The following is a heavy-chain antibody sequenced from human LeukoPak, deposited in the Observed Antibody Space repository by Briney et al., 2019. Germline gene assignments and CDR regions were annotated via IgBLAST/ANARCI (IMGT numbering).Heavy chain of an antibody. D-gene: IGHD5-18*01. CDR2: INKSANDT. CDR3: AKMWIQLWSRGGDFDY. CDR1: GLRIKNYA. J-gene: IGHJ4*02. Sequence: GGSLRLSCVASGLRIKNYAMSWLRQAPGKGLAWVAAINKSANDTYYADSVKGRFTISRDNSKNTLSLQMNNLRAEDTAVYYCAKMWIQLWSRGGDFDYWGRGILVAVSS. V-gene: IGHV3-23*05.